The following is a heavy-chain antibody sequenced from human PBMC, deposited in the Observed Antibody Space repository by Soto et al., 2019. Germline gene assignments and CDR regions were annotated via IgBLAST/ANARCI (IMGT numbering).Heavy chain of an antibody. CDR1: GYTFTTYA. CDR3: GRSGVGATVEILYNAMDV. J-gene: IGHJ6*02. V-gene: IGHV1-3*01. CDR2: INAANGDT. D-gene: IGHD1-26*01. Sequence: QVQLVQSGAEAKKPGASVQVSCKASGYTFTTYALHWVRQAPGERPEWMGWINAANGDTKYSEKFQGRVTITRDTSATTGYMELRRLTSEDTAVYYCGRSGVGATVEILYNAMDVWGQGTTVTVSS.